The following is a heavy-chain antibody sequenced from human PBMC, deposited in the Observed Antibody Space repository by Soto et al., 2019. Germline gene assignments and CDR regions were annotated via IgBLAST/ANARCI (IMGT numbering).Heavy chain of an antibody. CDR2: INPIGGRA. J-gene: IGHJ4*02. V-gene: IGHV1-46*01. D-gene: IGHD3-9*01. CDR3: ARSQNYDILTGRY. Sequence: ASVKVSCKASGYTFTSYYMHWVRQAPGQGLEWMGIINPIGGRASYAQKFQGRVTMTTDTSTSTAYMELSSLRSEDTAVYYCARSQNYDILTGRYWGQGTLVTVSS. CDR1: GYTFTSYY.